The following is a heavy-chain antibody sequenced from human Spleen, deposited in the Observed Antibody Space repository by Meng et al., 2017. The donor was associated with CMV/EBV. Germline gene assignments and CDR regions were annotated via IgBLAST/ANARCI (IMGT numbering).Heavy chain of an antibody. J-gene: IGHJ4*02. CDR1: GASVSSSNYY. V-gene: IGHV4-61*01. D-gene: IGHD2-2*02. CDR2: IYYSGST. Sequence: SETLSLTCTVSGASVSSSNYYRSWVRQSPGKGLEWIGDIYYSGSTNYSPSLKSRVTISVDTSKNQFSLQLSSVTAADTAVYYCARGRGIPAAIDFDYWGQGTLVTVSS. CDR3: ARGRGIPAAIDFDY.